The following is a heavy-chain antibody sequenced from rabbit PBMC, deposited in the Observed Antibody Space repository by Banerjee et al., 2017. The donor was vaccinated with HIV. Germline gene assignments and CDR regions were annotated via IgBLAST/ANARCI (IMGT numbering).Heavy chain of an antibody. CDR2: INAVTGKA. CDR3: ARDLDGVIGWKFGW. D-gene: IGHD4-1*01. CDR1: GFSFSNKAV. J-gene: IGHJ2*01. Sequence: QEQLVESGGGLVKPEGSLKLSCTASGFSFSNKAVMCWVRQAPGKGLEWIACINAVTGKAVYASWTKGRYTFSKTSSTTVTLEMTSLTAADTATYFCARDLDGVIGWKFGWRGPGTLVTVS. V-gene: IGHV1S45*01.